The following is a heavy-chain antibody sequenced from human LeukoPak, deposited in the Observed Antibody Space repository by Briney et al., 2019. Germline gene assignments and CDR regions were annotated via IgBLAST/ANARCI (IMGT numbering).Heavy chain of an antibody. D-gene: IGHD2-21*02. Sequence: AETLSLTCTVSGGSIRSYYWTWIRQPPGKGLEWIGYMYYTGSTKYNPSLKSRVSISVDTSKNQFSLTLTSVTAADTAVYYCAAVVVSGTPYFDYWGQGTLVTVSS. CDR1: GGSIRSYY. CDR2: MYYTGST. CDR3: AAVVVSGTPYFDY. J-gene: IGHJ4*02. V-gene: IGHV4-59*03.